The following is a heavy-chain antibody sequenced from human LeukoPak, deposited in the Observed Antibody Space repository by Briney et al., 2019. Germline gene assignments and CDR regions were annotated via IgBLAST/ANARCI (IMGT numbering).Heavy chain of an antibody. CDR3: ARVFYSSGWYYFDY. CDR2: ISHTGST. CDR1: GGSFSDDY. D-gene: IGHD6-19*01. V-gene: IGHV4-34*01. J-gene: IGHJ4*02. Sequence: PSETLSLTCVLYGGSFSDDYGIWIRQPPGKGLEWIGEISHTGSTNYNPSLKSRVTISVDTSKNQFSLKLSSVTAADTAVYYCARVFYSSGWYYFDYWGQGTLVTVSS.